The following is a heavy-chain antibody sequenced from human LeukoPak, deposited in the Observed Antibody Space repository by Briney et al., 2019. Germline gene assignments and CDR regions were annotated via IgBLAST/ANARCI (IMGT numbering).Heavy chain of an antibody. CDR1: GFTFSSYA. J-gene: IGHJ6*02. V-gene: IGHV3-74*01. D-gene: IGHD2/OR15-2a*01. CDR3: ARVGTTSNFYYYYGMDV. Sequence: GGSLRLSCAASGFTFSSYAMSWVRQAPGKGLVWVSRINSDGSTTSYADSVKGRFTISRDNAKNTLYLQVNSLRAEDTAVYYCARVGTTSNFYYYYGMDVWGQGTTVTVSS. CDR2: INSDGSTT.